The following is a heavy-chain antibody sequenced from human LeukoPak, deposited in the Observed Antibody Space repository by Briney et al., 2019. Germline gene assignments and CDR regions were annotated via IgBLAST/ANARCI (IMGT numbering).Heavy chain of an antibody. CDR3: AKDGGLWVSAHWGDS. V-gene: IGHV3-23*01. CDR2: ITTGDGNT. D-gene: IGHD7-27*01. J-gene: IGHJ4*02. CDR1: GFTFSSYT. Sequence: GGSLRLSCTASGFTFSSYTMTWVRQAPGKGLKWVSTITTGDGNTYYADSVKGRFTVSRDDSKNTLYLQMNSLRAEDTAVYYCAKDGGLWVSAHWGDSWGRGTLVAVSS.